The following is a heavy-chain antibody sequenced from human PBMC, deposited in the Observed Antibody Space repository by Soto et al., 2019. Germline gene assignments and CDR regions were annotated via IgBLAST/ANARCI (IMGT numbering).Heavy chain of an antibody. D-gene: IGHD2-8*01. CDR1: GGSLNDFY. CDR3: ARGGGVIEGRMVWFDS. Sequence: QVQLQQGGAGLLKPSETLSLTCAVSGGSLNDFYWSWIRQSPGKGLEWIGVINHRGTINYNPALRSRVTMAVDTSKNEFSLKLRSVTAADTAVYFCARGGGVIEGRMVWFDSWGQGSLVTVSS. CDR2: INHRGTI. J-gene: IGHJ5*01. V-gene: IGHV4-34*02.